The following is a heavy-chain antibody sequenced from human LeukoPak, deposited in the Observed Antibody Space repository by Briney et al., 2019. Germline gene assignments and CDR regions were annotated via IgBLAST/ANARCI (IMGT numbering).Heavy chain of an antibody. D-gene: IGHD3-22*01. Sequence: ASVKVSCKASGYTLTGYYMHWVRQAPGQGLERMRIINPSGGSTTYAQKFQGRVTMTRDTSTSTVYMELSSLRSEDTAVYYCARGGRWAPNYYDSSGYFQNWFDPWGQGTLVTVSS. CDR1: GYTLTGYY. V-gene: IGHV1-46*01. J-gene: IGHJ5*02. CDR2: INPSGGST. CDR3: ARGGRWAPNYYDSSGYFQNWFDP.